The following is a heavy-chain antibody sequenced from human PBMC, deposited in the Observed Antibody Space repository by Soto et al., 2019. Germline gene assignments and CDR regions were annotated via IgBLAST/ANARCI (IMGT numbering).Heavy chain of an antibody. Sequence: EVPLVESGGDLVQPGGSLRLSCVASGFTFSSYWIHWVRQAPGKGLVWVSRINGDGGTTNYADSVKGRLTISRDNAKNTVYLQVNSLGAEDTAVYYCARGSRGYYYMDVWGRGTPLTV. V-gene: IGHV3-74*01. CDR2: INGDGGTT. CDR3: ARGSRGYYYMDV. J-gene: IGHJ6*03. CDR1: GFTFSSYW.